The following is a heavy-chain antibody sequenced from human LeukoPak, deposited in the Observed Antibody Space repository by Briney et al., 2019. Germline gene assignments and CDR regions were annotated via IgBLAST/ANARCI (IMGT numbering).Heavy chain of an antibody. J-gene: IGHJ3*02. D-gene: IGHD4-23*01. CDR2: INHSGST. CDR1: GGSFSGYY. Sequence: SETLSLTCAVYGGSFSGYYRSWIRQPPGKGLEWIGEINHSGSTNYNPSLKSRVTISVDTSKNQFSLKLSSVTAADTAVYYCANGGNRDDAFDIWGQGTMVTVSS. V-gene: IGHV4-34*01. CDR3: ANGGNRDDAFDI.